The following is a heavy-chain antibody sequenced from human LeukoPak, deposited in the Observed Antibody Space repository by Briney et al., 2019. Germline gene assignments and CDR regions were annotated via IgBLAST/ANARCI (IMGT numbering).Heavy chain of an antibody. Sequence: SETLSLTCTVSGYSISSGYYWGWIRQPPGKGLEWIGSIYYSGSTYYNPSLKSRVTISVDTSKNQFSLKLSSVTAADTAVYYCARVDCSSTSCYTGAYYYYYYMDVWGKGTTVTVSS. CDR1: GYSISSGYY. CDR3: ARVDCSSTSCYTGAYYYYYYMDV. CDR2: IYYSGST. J-gene: IGHJ6*03. D-gene: IGHD2-2*02. V-gene: IGHV4-38-2*02.